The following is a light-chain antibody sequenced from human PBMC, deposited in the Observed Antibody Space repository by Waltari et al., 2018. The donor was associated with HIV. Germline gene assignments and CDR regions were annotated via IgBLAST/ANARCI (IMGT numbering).Light chain of an antibody. Sequence: QSVMTQPPSVSAAPGQKVTISCSGGLSNVGENYVSWYQQVPGEAPKLLMYENNKRPSGIPDRCSGSKSGTSATLDITGLQTGDEADYYCGTWDSSLSAYVFGTGTKVPVL. V-gene: IGLV1-51*02. CDR3: GTWDSSLSAYV. J-gene: IGLJ1*01. CDR2: ENN. CDR1: LSNVGENY.